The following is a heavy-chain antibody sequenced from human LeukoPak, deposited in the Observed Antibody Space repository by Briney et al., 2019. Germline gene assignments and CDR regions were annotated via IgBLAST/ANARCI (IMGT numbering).Heavy chain of an antibody. D-gene: IGHD5-24*01. CDR1: GGSISSYY. CDR3: ARQWLPGGYDY. V-gene: IGHV4-59*08. CDR2: IHYSGST. J-gene: IGHJ4*02. Sequence: SETLSLTCTVSGGSISSYYWSWIRQPPGKGLEWIGYIHYSGSTNYNPSLKSRVTISVDTSKNQFSLKLSSVTAADTAVYYCARQWLPGGYDYWGQGTLVTVSS.